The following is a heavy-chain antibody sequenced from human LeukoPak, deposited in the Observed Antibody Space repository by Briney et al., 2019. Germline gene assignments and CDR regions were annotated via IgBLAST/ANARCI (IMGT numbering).Heavy chain of an antibody. CDR3: ARDATTAVGVVYMDV. D-gene: IGHD6-13*01. Sequence: GGSLRLSCAASGFTFSSYSMNWVRQAPGKGLEWVSSISGSSSYIYYADSVKGRFTISRDNAKNSVYLQMDSLRAEDTAVYFCARDATTAVGVVYMDVWGRGTTVTISS. V-gene: IGHV3-21*01. J-gene: IGHJ6*03. CDR1: GFTFSSYS. CDR2: ISGSSSYI.